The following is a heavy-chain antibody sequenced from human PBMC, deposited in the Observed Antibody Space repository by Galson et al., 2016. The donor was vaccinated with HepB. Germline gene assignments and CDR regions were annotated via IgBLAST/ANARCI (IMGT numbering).Heavy chain of an antibody. CDR3: ASGGYYYGFVGFDS. J-gene: IGHJ4*02. CDR1: NGSISSDGKY. V-gene: IGHV4-31*03. CDR2: IYYSGRT. D-gene: IGHD3-16*01. Sequence: TLSLTCSVTNGSISSDGKYWTWIRQFPGKGLEWIGYIYYSGRTDYNPSLKSRISISIDMSKQRFSLKLTSVTAADTAIYYCASGGYYYGFVGFDSWGQGTLGTVSS.